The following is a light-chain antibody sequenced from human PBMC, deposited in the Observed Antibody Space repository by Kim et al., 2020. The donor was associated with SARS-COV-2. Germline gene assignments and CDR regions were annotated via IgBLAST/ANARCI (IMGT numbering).Light chain of an antibody. CDR3: QQYYSGRT. CDR2: AAS. V-gene: IGKV1-8*01. Sequence: AIRMTQSPSSFSASTGDRVTITCRASQGISSYLAWYQQKPGKAPKLLIYAASTLQSGVPSRFSGSGSGTDFTLTISCLQSEDFATYYCQQYYSGRTFGQGTKVDIK. J-gene: IGKJ1*01. CDR1: QGISSY.